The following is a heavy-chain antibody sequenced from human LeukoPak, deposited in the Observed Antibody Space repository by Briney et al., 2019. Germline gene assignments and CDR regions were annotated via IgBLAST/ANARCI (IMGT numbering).Heavy chain of an antibody. V-gene: IGHV1-8*01. J-gene: IGHJ5*02. CDR3: ARGRWFGELPTFDP. CDR2: MNPNSGNT. Sequence: ASVKVSXKAXGXXXXSYDINWVRQAAGQGLEWMGWMNPNSGNTGYAQKFQGRVTMTRNTSISTAYMELSSLRSEDTAVYYCARGRWFGELPTFDPWGQGTLVTVSS. D-gene: IGHD3-10*01. CDR1: GXXXXSYD.